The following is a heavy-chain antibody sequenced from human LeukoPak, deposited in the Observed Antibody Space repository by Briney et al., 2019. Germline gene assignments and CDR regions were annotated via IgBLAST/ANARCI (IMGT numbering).Heavy chain of an antibody. V-gene: IGHV3-23*01. J-gene: IGHJ4*02. CDR1: GFTFSSYA. CDR2: VSGSGGTT. Sequence: GGSLRLSCAASGFTFSSYAMSWVRLAPGRGLEWVSVVSGSGGTTYYADSVKGRFTIPRDNSLSTLSLQMKSLRVEDTALYYCARGYCSGGSCNWGQFDSWGQGTLVTVSS. D-gene: IGHD2-15*01. CDR3: ARGYCSGGSCNWGQFDS.